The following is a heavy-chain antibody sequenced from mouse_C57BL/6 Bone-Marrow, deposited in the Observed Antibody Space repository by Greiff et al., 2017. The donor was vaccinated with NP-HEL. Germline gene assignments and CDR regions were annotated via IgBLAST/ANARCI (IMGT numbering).Heavy chain of an antibody. CDR2: IHPNSGST. J-gene: IGHJ2*01. CDR1: GYTFTSYW. Sequence: QVQLQQPGAELVKPGASVKLSCKASGYTFTSYWMHWVKQRPGQCLEWIGMIHPNSGSTNYNEKFKSKATLTVDKSSSTAYMQLSSLTSEDSAVYYCAYYYGSSLDYWGQGTTLTVSS. D-gene: IGHD1-1*01. CDR3: AYYYGSSLDY. V-gene: IGHV1-64*01.